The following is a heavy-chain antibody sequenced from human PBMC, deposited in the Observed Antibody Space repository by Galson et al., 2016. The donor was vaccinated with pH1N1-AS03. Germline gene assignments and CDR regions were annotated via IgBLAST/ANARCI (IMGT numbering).Heavy chain of an antibody. CDR3: ARGDGGNNFDY. J-gene: IGHJ4*02. Sequence: SVKVSCKASGGTFNKYAITWVRQAPGQGLEWMGGIIPIFGSSDYAQKFQGRVTITTDKSTTTAYMELSSLRSEDTAVYYCARGDGGNNFDYWGQGTPVTVSS. CDR1: GGTFNKYA. D-gene: IGHD4-23*01. CDR2: IIPIFGSS. V-gene: IGHV1-69*05.